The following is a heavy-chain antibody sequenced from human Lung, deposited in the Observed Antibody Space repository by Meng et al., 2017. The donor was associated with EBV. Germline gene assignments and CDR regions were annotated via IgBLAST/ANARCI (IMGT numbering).Heavy chain of an antibody. Sequence: QVQLVQSGAEMRKPGASVRLSCKASGYTFITYAMHWVRQAPGQRLEWMGWIKPGNANTKYSEKFQDRVTITGDTSANTVFMELSSLKSEDTAVYYCARGGNEGSPWDWGHGTLVTVSS. CDR2: IKPGNANT. V-gene: IGHV1-3*01. J-gene: IGHJ4*01. CDR3: ARGGNEGSPWD. D-gene: IGHD5-12*01. CDR1: GYTFITYA.